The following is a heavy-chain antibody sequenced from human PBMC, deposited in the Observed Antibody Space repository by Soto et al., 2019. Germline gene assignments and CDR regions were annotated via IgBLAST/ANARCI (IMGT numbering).Heavy chain of an antibody. CDR3: ASNDYGDYYYYGMDI. CDR2: ISYDGSNK. CDR1: GFTFSSDA. J-gene: IGHJ6*02. D-gene: IGHD4-17*01. Sequence: GGSLRLSCAAFGFTFSSDAMHWVRQAPGKGLEWVAVISYDGSNKYYADSVKGRFTISRDNSKNTLYLQMNSLRAEDTAVYYCASNDYGDYYYYGMDIWGQGTTVTVSS. V-gene: IGHV3-30-3*01.